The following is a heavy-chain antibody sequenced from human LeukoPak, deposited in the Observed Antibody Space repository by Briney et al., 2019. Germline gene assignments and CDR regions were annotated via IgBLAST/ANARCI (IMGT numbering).Heavy chain of an antibody. J-gene: IGHJ4*02. Sequence: GASLRLSCAASGFTFGSYAMSWVRQAPGKGLEWVSAISGSGGSTYYADSVKGRFTISRDNSKNTLYLQMNSLRAEDTAVYYCAKCLGCYDFWSGYSAPDYWGQGTLVTVSS. CDR1: GFTFGSYA. CDR2: ISGSGGST. CDR3: AKCLGCYDFWSGYSAPDY. D-gene: IGHD3-3*01. V-gene: IGHV3-23*01.